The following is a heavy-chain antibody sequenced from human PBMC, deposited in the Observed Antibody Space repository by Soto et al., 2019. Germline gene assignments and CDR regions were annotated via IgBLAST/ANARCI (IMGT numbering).Heavy chain of an antibody. D-gene: IGHD2-15*01. V-gene: IGHV4-30-4*01. CDR1: VGSISSGDYY. J-gene: IGHJ5*02. CDR2: IYYSGST. CDR3: ARVGVMRYCSGGSCANWFDP. Sequence: LSLTCTVSVGSISSGDYYWSWIRQPPGNGLEWIGYIYYSGSTYYNPSLKSRVTISVDTSKNQFSLKLSSVTAADTAVYYCARVGVMRYCSGGSCANWFDPWGQGTLVTVSS.